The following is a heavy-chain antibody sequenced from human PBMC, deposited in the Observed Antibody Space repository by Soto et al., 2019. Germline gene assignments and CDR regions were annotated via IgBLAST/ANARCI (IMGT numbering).Heavy chain of an antibody. Sequence: ASVKVSCKASGYIFTDYYMHWVRQAPGQKLGWMGRINPSSGDTKYAQKFQGRVTLTRDTSTSTAYMELSSLRSEDTAVYYCASCPQNCITSSPCCLFFDYWGQGTQVTVSS. D-gene: IGHD3-10*01. V-gene: IGHV1-2*06. CDR2: INPSSGDT. CDR3: ASCPQNCITSSPCCLFFDY. J-gene: IGHJ4*02. CDR1: GYIFTDYY.